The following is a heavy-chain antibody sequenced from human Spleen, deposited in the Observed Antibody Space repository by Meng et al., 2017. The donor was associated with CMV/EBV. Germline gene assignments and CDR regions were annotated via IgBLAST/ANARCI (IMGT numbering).Heavy chain of an antibody. D-gene: IGHD6-13*01. Sequence: GGSLRLSCAASGFSVSDYYMSWIRQAPGKGLEWVSYIRSSGSTIYYADSVKGRFTISRDNAKNSLYLQMNSLRGEDTAVYYCAREGRSYSSSWYVNYYGMDVWGQGTTVTVSS. CDR1: GFSVSDYY. CDR2: IRSSGSTI. V-gene: IGHV3-11*04. CDR3: AREGRSYSSSWYVNYYGMDV. J-gene: IGHJ6*02.